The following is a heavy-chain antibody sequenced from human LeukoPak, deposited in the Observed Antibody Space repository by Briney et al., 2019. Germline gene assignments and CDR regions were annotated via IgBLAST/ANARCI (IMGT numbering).Heavy chain of an antibody. CDR1: GYTFTSYY. D-gene: IGHD2-8*01. V-gene: IGHV1-46*01. CDR3: AREYCTNGVCYTTPDLYYYYYGMDV. Sequence: GASVKVPCKASGYTFTSYYTHWVRQAPGQGLEWMGIINPSGGSTSYAQKFQGRVTMTRDTSTSTVYMELSSLRSEDTAVYYCAREYCTNGVCYTTPDLYYYYYGMDVWGQGTTVTVSS. CDR2: INPSGGST. J-gene: IGHJ6*02.